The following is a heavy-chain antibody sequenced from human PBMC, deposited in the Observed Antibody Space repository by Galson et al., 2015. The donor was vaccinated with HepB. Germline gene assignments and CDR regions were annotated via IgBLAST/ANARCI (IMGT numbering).Heavy chain of an antibody. CDR3: ARRSPWDSSIAAAYYFDY. J-gene: IGHJ4*02. CDR1: GGSISSYY. CDR2: IYYSGST. V-gene: IGHV4-59*08. Sequence: QVQLQESGPGLVKPSQTLSLTCTVSGGSISSYYWSWIRQPPGKGLEWIGYIYYSGSTNYNPSLKSRVTISVDTSKNQFSLKLSSVTAADTAVYYCARRSPWDSSIAAAYYFDYWGQGTLVTVSS. D-gene: IGHD6-13*01.